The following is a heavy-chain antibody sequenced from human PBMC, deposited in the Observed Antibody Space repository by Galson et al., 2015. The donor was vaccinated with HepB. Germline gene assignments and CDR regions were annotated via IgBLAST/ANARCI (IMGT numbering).Heavy chain of an antibody. D-gene: IGHD5-18*01. CDR1: GYTFTSYG. J-gene: IGHJ6*02. Sequence: SVKVSCKASGYTFTSYGISWVRQAPGQGLEWMGWISAYNGNTNYAQKLQGRVTMTTDTSTSTAYMELRSLRSDDTAVYYCARDLLDTAMGNYYYGMDVWGQGTTVTVSS. CDR2: ISAYNGNT. CDR3: ARDLLDTAMGNYYYGMDV. V-gene: IGHV1-18*04.